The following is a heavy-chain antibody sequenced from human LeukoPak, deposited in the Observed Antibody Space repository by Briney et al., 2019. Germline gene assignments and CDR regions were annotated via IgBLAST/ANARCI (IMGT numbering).Heavy chain of an antibody. CDR3: ARHLAVAGTGPFDY. D-gene: IGHD6-19*01. J-gene: IGHJ4*02. CDR2: IYYSGST. CDR1: GFTFSSYSMN. Sequence: GSLRLSCAASGFTFSSYSMNWVRQAPGKGLEWIGSIYYSGSTYYNPSLKSRVTISVDTSKNQFSLKLSSVTAADTAVYYCARHLAVAGTGPFDYWGQGTLVTVSS. V-gene: IGHV4-39*01.